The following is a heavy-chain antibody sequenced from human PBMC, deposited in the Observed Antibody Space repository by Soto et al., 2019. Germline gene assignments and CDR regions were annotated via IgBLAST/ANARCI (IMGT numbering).Heavy chain of an antibody. CDR1: GYSFVSHG. CDR2: IGPYKGGT. D-gene: IGHD2-8*02. Sequence: QIQLVQSGPEVKKPGASVRLSCKASGYSFVSHGISWVRQAPGQGLEGRAWIGPYKGGTKYAQRIQGRDTVTTATHKRSVYMELRNLGPDDTAVYYCASDVQHWWEYATGEFDYWGQGTLVAVSS. V-gene: IGHV1-18*04. J-gene: IGHJ4*02. CDR3: ASDVQHWWEYATGEFDY.